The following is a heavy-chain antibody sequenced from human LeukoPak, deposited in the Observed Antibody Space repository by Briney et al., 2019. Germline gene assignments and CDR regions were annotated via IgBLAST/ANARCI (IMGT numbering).Heavy chain of an antibody. CDR2: ISGSGGST. CDR3: AKARYCSSTSCYRSSDY. V-gene: IGHV3-23*01. Sequence: PGGSLRLSCAASGFTFNNYGMSWVRQAPGKGLEWVSAISGSGGSTYYADSVKGRFTISRDNSKNTLYLQMNSLRAEDTAVYYCAKARYCSSTSCYRSSDYWGQGTLVTVSS. J-gene: IGHJ4*02. D-gene: IGHD2-2*02. CDR1: GFTFNNYG.